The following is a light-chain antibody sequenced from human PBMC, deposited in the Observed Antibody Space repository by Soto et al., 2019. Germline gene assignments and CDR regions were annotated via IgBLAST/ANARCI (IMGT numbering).Light chain of an antibody. CDR2: GAS. CDR3: QHYGDWPPYT. Sequence: EIVLTQSPATLSVSPGDRATLSCTASQSIGKNLAWYQHRPGRAPRLLIYGASNRASGIPARFSGGGSGTDFTLTISSLQPEDFAVYYCQHYGDWPPYTFGQGTNLDI. J-gene: IGKJ2*01. V-gene: IGKV3-15*01. CDR1: QSIGKN.